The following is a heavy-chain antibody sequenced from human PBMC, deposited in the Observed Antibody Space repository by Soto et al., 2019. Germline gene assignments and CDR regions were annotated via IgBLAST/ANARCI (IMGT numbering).Heavy chain of an antibody. CDR2: IGGSGSNT. Sequence: PGGSLRLSCAASGFTFSNYAMSWVRQAPGKGLEWVSGIGGSGSNTYYADSVKGRFTISRDNSKNTLFLQMNSLRAEDTAEYYCARVVRYFDPPYGMDVWGQGTTVTVSS. V-gene: IGHV3-23*01. D-gene: IGHD3-9*01. CDR1: GFTFSNYA. CDR3: ARVVRYFDPPYGMDV. J-gene: IGHJ6*02.